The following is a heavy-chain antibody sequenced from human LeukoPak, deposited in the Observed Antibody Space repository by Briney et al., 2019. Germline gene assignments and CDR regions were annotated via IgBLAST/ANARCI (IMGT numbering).Heavy chain of an antibody. D-gene: IGHD3-10*01. Sequence: GGSLRLSCAASGFTFNNYWMTWVRQAPGKGLDWVAFIRYDGSKKFYADSVKGRFTISRDNSKNTLDLQMNSLRTDDTAVYYCAKVDDYYGSGSYLVDSWGQGTLVTVSS. CDR1: GFTFNNYW. V-gene: IGHV3-30*02. CDR2: IRYDGSKK. J-gene: IGHJ4*02. CDR3: AKVDDYYGSGSYLVDS.